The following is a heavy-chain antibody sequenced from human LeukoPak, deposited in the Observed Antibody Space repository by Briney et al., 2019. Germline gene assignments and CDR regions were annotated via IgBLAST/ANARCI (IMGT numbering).Heavy chain of an antibody. CDR1: GFTFSSYG. Sequence: GRSLRLSCAASGFTFSSYGIHWVRQAPGKGLEWVAVIWYDGSNKYYADSVKGRFTISRDNSKNTLYLQMNSLRAEDTAVYYCARDLYQLDMDAWGKGTTVTVSS. V-gene: IGHV3-33*01. CDR3: ARDLYQLDMDA. CDR2: IWYDGSNK. J-gene: IGHJ6*03. D-gene: IGHD2-2*01.